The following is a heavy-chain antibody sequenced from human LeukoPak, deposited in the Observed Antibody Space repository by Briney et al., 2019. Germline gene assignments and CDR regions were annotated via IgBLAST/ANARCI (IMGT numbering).Heavy chain of an antibody. CDR2: IYYSGST. J-gene: IGHJ6*02. Sequence: SETLSLTCTVSGSSISSYYWSWIRQPPGKGLEWIGYIYYSGSTNYNPSLKSRVTISVDTSKNQFSLKLSSVTAADTAVYYCAREEYSSSGGYYGMDVWGQGTTVTVSS. CDR3: AREEYSSSGGYYGMDV. V-gene: IGHV4-59*01. D-gene: IGHD6-6*01. CDR1: GSSISSYY.